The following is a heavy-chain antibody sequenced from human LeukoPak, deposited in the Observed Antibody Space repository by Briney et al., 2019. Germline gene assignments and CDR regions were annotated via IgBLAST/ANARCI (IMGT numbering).Heavy chain of an antibody. Sequence: SETLSLTCTVSGGSISSGGYYWSWIRQPPGKGLEWIGYIYHSGSTYYNPSLKSRVTISVDTSKNQFSLKLSSVTAADTAVYYCARDNFATFRYSSGWYDQWGQGTLVTVSS. J-gene: IGHJ5*02. CDR2: IYHSGST. V-gene: IGHV4-30-2*01. CDR1: GGSISSGGYY. CDR3: ARDNFATFRYSSGWYDQ. D-gene: IGHD6-19*01.